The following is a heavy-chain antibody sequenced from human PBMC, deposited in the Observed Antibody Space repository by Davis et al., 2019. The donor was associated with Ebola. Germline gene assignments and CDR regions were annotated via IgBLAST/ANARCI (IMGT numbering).Heavy chain of an antibody. Sequence: ASVKVSCKASGGTFTTYALHWVRQAPGQRLEWMGWVNTANGNTEYSQKFQGRVTITRDTSASTTYMELSSLRSEDTAVYFCARRGTYSLDYWGQGIPVTVSS. CDR2: VNTANGNT. J-gene: IGHJ4*02. CDR1: GGTFTTYA. V-gene: IGHV1-3*04. CDR3: ARRGTYSLDY. D-gene: IGHD1-26*01.